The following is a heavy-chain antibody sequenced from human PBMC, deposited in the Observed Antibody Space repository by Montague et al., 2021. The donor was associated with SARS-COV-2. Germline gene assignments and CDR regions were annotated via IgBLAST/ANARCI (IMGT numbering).Heavy chain of an antibody. J-gene: IGHJ5*02. CDR3: ARMMGAYSNYFDP. V-gene: IGHV3-21*06. CDR2: ISGNSAYI. Sequence: SLRLSCAASGFTFSSYVINWIRQVPGKGLEWVSSISGNSAYIHYADSVKGRFTISRDNAKNPVFLRMTGLTPEDTAMYFCARMMGAYSNYFDPWGQGTLVSVSS. D-gene: IGHD2-21*01. CDR1: GFTFSSYV.